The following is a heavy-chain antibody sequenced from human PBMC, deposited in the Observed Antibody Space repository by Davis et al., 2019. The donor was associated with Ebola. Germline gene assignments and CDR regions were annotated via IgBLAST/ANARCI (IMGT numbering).Heavy chain of an antibody. CDR2: ISYDGSNK. CDR3: ARDSQKVFERLLYYYYGMDV. V-gene: IGHV3-30*19. J-gene: IGHJ6*02. Sequence: PGGSLRLSCAASGFTFSSYGMHWVRQAPGKGLEWVAVISYDGSNKYYADSVKGRFTISRDNSKNTLYLQMNSLRAEDTAVYYCARDSQKVFERLLYYYYGMDVWGQGTTVTVSS. D-gene: IGHD1-26*01. CDR1: GFTFSSYG.